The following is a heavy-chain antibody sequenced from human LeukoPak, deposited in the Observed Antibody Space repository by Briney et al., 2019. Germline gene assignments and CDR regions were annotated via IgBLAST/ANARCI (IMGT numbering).Heavy chain of an antibody. CDR1: GGTFSSYA. CDR2: IIPIFGTA. Sequence: ASVKVSCKASGGTFSSYAISWVRQAPGQGLEWMGGIIPIFGTANYAQKLQGRVTMTTDTSTSTAYMELRSLRSDDTAVYYCAREAWFGVLRGMDVWGQGTTVTVSS. V-gene: IGHV1-69*05. J-gene: IGHJ6*02. D-gene: IGHD3-10*01. CDR3: AREAWFGVLRGMDV.